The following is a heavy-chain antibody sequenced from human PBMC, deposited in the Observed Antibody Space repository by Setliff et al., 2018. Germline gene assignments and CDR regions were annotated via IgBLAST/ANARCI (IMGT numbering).Heavy chain of an antibody. D-gene: IGHD6-13*01. CDR3: ARAPRIAAAGTWSAGYGMDV. V-gene: IGHV4-59*08. Sequence: SETLSLTCTVSGGSISDYYWSWIRQAPGKGLEWIGYIYYGGSTNYNPSLKSRVTISVDRSKNQFSLKLSSVTAADTAVYYCARAPRIAAAGTWSAGYGMDVWGQGTTVTVSS. CDR2: IYYGGST. CDR1: GGSISDYY. J-gene: IGHJ6*02.